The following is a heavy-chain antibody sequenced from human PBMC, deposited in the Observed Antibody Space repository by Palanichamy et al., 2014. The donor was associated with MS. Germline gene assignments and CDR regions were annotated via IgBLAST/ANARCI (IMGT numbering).Heavy chain of an antibody. CDR3: ARSPLVLGFDY. Sequence: QVQLQESGPGLVKPSGTLSLTCAVSGGSISSSNWWSWVRSSPHGKGLEWIGEIYHSGSTNYNPSLKSRVTISVDKSKNQFSLKLSSVTAADTAVYYCARSPLVLGFDYWGQGTLVTVSS. D-gene: IGHD6-13*01. CDR1: GGSISSSNW. J-gene: IGHJ4*02. V-gene: IGHV4-4*02. CDR2: IYHSGST.